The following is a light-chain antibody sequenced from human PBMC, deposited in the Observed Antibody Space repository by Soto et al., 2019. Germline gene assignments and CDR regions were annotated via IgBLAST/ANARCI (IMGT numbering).Light chain of an antibody. CDR3: QQYNSYSRT. CDR2: AAS. J-gene: IGKJ1*01. Sequence: MQLTRSPSSVSASVVGIVSMTFLASQVINSFLAWYQQKPGKAPKLLIYAASSLQTGVPSRFSGSGSGTEFTLTISSLQPHDFATYYCQQYNSYSRTFGQGTKVDIK. CDR1: QVINSF. V-gene: IGKV1-5*01.